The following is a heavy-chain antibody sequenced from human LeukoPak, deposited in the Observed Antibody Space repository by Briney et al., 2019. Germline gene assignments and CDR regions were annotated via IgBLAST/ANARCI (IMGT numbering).Heavy chain of an antibody. V-gene: IGHV1-18*01. CDR2: ISAYNGNT. J-gene: IGHJ6*03. CDR1: GYTFTSYG. D-gene: IGHD5-12*01. CDR3: ASATLQYSGYDHYYYYYMDV. Sequence: ASVKVSCKASGYTFTSYGISWVRQAPGQGLEWMGWISAYNGNTNYAQKLQGRVTMATDTSTSTAYMELRSLRSDDTAVYYCASATLQYSGYDHYYYYYMDVWGKGTTVTVPS.